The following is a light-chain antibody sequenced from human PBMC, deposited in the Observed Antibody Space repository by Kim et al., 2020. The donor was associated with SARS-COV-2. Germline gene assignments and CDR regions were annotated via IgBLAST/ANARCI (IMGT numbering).Light chain of an antibody. CDR1: SSNIGAGYD. V-gene: IGLV1-40*01. J-gene: IGLJ2*01. CDR3: QSYDSSLSGSGV. Sequence: VPISCTGGSSNIGAGYDVHWYQQLPGTAPKLLLYGNSNRPSGVPDRFSGSKSGTSASLAITGLQAEDEADYYCQSYDSSLSGSGVFGGGTQLTVL. CDR2: GNS.